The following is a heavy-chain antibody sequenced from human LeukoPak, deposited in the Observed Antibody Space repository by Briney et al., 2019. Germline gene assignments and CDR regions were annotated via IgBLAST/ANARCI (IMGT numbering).Heavy chain of an antibody. CDR3: ASGGYSYGYVDAFDI. J-gene: IGHJ3*02. D-gene: IGHD5-18*01. Sequence: PSETLSLTCAVYGGSFSGYYWSWIRQPAGKGLEWIGRIYTSGSTNYNPSPKSRVTMSVDTSKNQFSLKLSSVTAADTAVYYCASGGYSYGYVDAFDIWGQGTMVTVSS. CDR1: GGSFSGYY. CDR2: IYTSGST. V-gene: IGHV4-59*10.